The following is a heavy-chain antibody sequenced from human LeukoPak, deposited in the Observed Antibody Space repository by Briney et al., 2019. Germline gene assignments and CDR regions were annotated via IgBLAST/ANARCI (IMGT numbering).Heavy chain of an antibody. J-gene: IGHJ4*02. D-gene: IGHD6-13*01. Sequence: ASVKVSCKASGYTFTSYYMHWVRQAPGQGLEWMGIINPSGGSTSYAQKFQGRVTMTRDTSTSTVYMELSSLRSEDTAVYYCARDMGSIAAAGEGGFDYWGQGTLVTVSS. CDR3: ARDMGSIAAAGEGGFDY. CDR2: INPSGGST. CDR1: GYTFTSYY. V-gene: IGHV1-46*01.